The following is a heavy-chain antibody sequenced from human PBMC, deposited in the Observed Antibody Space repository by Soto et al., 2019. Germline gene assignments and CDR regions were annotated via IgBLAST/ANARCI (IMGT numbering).Heavy chain of an antibody. CDR3: ARDNGYSYGYTLDH. Sequence: SETLSLTCTVSGGSLRGYSWSWIRQSPGKGLEWIGYVYSGGSTNYSPSLMSRVTISIHTTDNQFSLSLSSVTAADTAVYYCARDNGYSYGYTLDHWGQGTLVTVSS. V-gene: IGHV4-59*01. D-gene: IGHD5-18*01. J-gene: IGHJ4*02. CDR1: GGSLRGYS. CDR2: VYSGGST.